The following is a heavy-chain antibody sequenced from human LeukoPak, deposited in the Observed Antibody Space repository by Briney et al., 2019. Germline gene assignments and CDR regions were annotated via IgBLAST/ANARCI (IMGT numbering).Heavy chain of an antibody. CDR3: ARGRKDELGYCSGGSCYSYLNFDY. D-gene: IGHD2-15*01. CDR1: GGSFSGYY. Sequence: PSETLSLTCAVYGGSFSGYYWSWIRQPPGKGLEWIGEINHSGSTNYNPSLKSRVTISVDTSKNQFSLKLSSVTAADTAVYYCARGRKDELGYCSGGSCYSYLNFDYWGQGTLVTVSS. V-gene: IGHV4-34*01. J-gene: IGHJ4*02. CDR2: INHSGST.